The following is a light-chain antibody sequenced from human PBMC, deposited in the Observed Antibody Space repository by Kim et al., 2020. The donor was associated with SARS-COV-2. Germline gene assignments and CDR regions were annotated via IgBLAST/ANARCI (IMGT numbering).Light chain of an antibody. CDR3: QSYNRSNVV. CDR2: EDD. J-gene: IGLJ2*01. CDR1: SGGIDDNY. V-gene: IGLV6-57*03. Sequence: GTTVTISGTRSSGGIDDNYVQWYQQRPGGVPTTVIYEDDQRPSGVSDRFSGSIDNSSNSASLTISGLKTEDEADYYCQSYNRSNVVFGGGTQLTVL.